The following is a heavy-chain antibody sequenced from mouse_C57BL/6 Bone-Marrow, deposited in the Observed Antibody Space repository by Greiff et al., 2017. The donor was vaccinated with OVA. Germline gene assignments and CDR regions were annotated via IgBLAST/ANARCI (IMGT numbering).Heavy chain of an antibody. CDR1: GYSITSGYY. D-gene: IGHD2-3*01. J-gene: IGHJ1*03. V-gene: IGHV3-6*01. CDR2: ISYDGSN. CDR3: ARGDGYPYWYFDV. Sequence: VQLKESGPGLVKPSQSLSLTCSVTGYSITSGYYWNWIRQFPGNKLEWMGYISYDGSNNYNPSLKNRISITRDTSKNQFFLKLNSVTTEDTATYYCARGDGYPYWYFDVWGTGTTVTVSS.